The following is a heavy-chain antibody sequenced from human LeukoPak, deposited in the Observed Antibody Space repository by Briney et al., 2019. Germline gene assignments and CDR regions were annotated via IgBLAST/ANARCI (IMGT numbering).Heavy chain of an antibody. CDR3: ATLSWSIAAAGTDFDY. Sequence: GGSLRLSCAASGFTFSSYSMNWVRQAPGKGLEWVSSIGSSSSYIYYADSVKGRFTISRDNAKNSLYLQMNSLRAEDTAVYYCATLSWSIAAAGTDFDYWGQGTLVTVSS. D-gene: IGHD6-13*01. V-gene: IGHV3-21*01. CDR2: IGSSSSYI. J-gene: IGHJ4*02. CDR1: GFTFSSYS.